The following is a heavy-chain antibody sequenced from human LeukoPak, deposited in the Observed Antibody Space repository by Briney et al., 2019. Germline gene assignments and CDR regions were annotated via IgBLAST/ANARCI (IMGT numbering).Heavy chain of an antibody. V-gene: IGHV4-34*01. CDR1: GGSFSGYY. Sequence: SETLSLTCAVYGGSFSGYYWSWIRQPPGKGLEWIGEINHSGSTNYNPSLKSRVTISVDTSKNQFSLKLSSVTAADTAVYYCARGGGQWLAPRLYYWGQGTLVTVSS. D-gene: IGHD6-19*01. CDR3: ARGGGQWLAPRLYY. J-gene: IGHJ4*02. CDR2: INHSGST.